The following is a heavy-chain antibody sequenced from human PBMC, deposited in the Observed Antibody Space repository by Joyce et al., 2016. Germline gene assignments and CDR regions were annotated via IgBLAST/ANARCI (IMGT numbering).Heavy chain of an antibody. D-gene: IGHD2-15*01. J-gene: IGHJ5*02. Sequence: QVQLVQSGAEVKRPGSSVKVACKASGGTFSSFPINWVRQAPGQGLEWMGGISPMLGTATYAQKFQDRLLITADESRNAIYMELNNLTFDDTALYYCARDGCSSGTCYSVWLDPWGQGTLVIVSS. CDR1: GGTFSSFP. CDR2: ISPMLGTA. CDR3: ARDGCSSGTCYSVWLDP. V-gene: IGHV1-69*01.